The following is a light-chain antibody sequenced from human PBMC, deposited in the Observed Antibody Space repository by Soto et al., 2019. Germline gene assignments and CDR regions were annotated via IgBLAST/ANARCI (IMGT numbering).Light chain of an antibody. V-gene: IGKV3-20*01. Sequence: EIVLTQSPGTLSLSPGERATLSCRASQTVTSSYLAWYQQKPGQAPRLLISVASSRATGIPDRFSGSGSGTDFTLTISRLEPEDFAVYYCQQYSTSPLTFGGGTKVDIK. CDR1: QTVTSSY. CDR3: QQYSTSPLT. CDR2: VAS. J-gene: IGKJ4*01.